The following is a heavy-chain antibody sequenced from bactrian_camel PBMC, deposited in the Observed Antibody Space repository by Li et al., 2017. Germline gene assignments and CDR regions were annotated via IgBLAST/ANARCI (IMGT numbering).Heavy chain of an antibody. CDR1: GFRTSSCG. CDR2: MNSDRTT. Sequence: HVQLVESGGGSVQAGGSLKLSCVGSGFRTSSCGMGWYRQAPGKERELVSTMNSDRTTRYSESVKGRFTISRDNAKSTVYLEMNNLKPEDTGVYYCGGSAETSYGDSSCPEYRYTGQGTQVTVS. J-gene: IGHJ4*01. D-gene: IGHD3*01. V-gene: IGHV3S53*01.